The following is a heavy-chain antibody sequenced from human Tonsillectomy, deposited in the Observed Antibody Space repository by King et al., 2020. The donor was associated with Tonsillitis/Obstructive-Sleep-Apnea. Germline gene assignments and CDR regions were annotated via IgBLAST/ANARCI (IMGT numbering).Heavy chain of an antibody. CDR1: GYTFTSYD. CDR2: MNPNSGNT. J-gene: IGHJ4*02. CDR3: ARVYDSSGYFGY. Sequence: VQLVESGAEVKKPGASVKVSCKASGYTFTSYDINWVRQATGQGLEWMGWMNPNSGNTGYAQKFQGRVTMTRNTSISTAYMELSSLRSEDTAVYYCARVYDSSGYFGYWGQVTLVTVSS. D-gene: IGHD3-22*01. V-gene: IGHV1-8*01.